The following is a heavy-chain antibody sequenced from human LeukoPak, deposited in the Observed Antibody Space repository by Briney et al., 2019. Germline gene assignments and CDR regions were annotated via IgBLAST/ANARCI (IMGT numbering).Heavy chain of an antibody. V-gene: IGHV5-51*01. CDR1: GYSFTSYW. J-gene: IGHJ6*02. D-gene: IGHD4-17*01. CDR3: ASGDYYYYYGMDV. CDR2: IYPGDSDT. Sequence: GESLKISCKGSGYSFTSYWIGWVRQMPGKGLEWMGIIYPGDSDTRYSPSFQGQVTISADRSISTAYLQWSSLKASDTAIYYCASGDYYYYYGMDVWGQGTTVTVSS.